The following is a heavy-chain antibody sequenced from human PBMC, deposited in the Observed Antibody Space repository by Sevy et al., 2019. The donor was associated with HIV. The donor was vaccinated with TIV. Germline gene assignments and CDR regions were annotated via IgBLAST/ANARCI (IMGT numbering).Heavy chain of an antibody. D-gene: IGHD2-21*01. CDR1: GYTFDNYG. CDR2: ITAYNGNT. J-gene: IGHJ4*02. V-gene: IGHV1-18*01. Sequence: ASVKVSCKASGYTFDNYGISWVRQAPGQGLKWMGWITAYNGNTNYAQNLQGRVTMTTDTSTSTAYMELTNLRSGDTAVYYCAKESLDGYYWGQGTLVTVSS. CDR3: AKESLDGYY.